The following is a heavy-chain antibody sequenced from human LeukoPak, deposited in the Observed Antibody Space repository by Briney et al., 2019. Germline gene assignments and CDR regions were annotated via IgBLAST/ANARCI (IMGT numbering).Heavy chain of an antibody. CDR2: IYYSGST. J-gene: IGHJ5*02. CDR3: ARRYCSGNWFDP. V-gene: IGHV4-59*08. D-gene: IGHD6-19*01. CDR1: GGSISSYY. Sequence: PSETLSLTCTVSGGSISSYYWSWIRQPPGKGLEWIGYIYYSGSTNYNPSLKSRVTISVDTSNNQFSLKLSSVTAADTAVYYCARRYCSGNWFDPWGQGTLVTVSS.